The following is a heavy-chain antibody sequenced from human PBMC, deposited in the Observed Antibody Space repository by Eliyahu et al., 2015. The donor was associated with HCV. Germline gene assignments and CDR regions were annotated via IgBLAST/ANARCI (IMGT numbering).Heavy chain of an antibody. CDR1: GFPLVTYW. CDR3: TRGSDS. J-gene: IGHJ4*02. Sequence: EVQLVESGGGLVQPGGSLRLSCAASGFPLVTYWMYWVRQAPGKGLVWVSRINYXGSTTGYADSVKGRFTVPRDNAKNTLDLQMNSLRTEDTAVYYCTRGSDSWGQGTLVTVSS. V-gene: IGHV3-74*01. CDR2: INYXGSTT.